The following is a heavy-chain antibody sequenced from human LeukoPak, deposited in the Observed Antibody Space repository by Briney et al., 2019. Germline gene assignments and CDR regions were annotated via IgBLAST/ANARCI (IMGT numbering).Heavy chain of an antibody. D-gene: IGHD6-19*01. CDR1: GFTFSSYA. Sequence: GGSLRLSCAASGFTFSSYAMTWVRQAPGKGLEWVSTISGRGDITYYADSVKGRFTISRDNSKNTLYLQMNSLRAEDTAVYYCPKDKSGYSGGWSFDYWGQGTLVTVSS. J-gene: IGHJ4*02. V-gene: IGHV3-23*01. CDR2: ISGRGDIT. CDR3: PKDKSGYSGGWSFDY.